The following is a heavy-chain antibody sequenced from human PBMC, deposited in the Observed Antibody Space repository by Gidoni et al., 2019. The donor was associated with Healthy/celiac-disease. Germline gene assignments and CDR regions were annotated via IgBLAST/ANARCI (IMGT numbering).Heavy chain of an antibody. V-gene: IGHV1-2*02. CDR3: ANMREYYYDSSGYYNWFDP. D-gene: IGHD3-22*01. J-gene: IGHJ5*02. Sequence: QVQLVQSGAEVKKPGASVKVSCKASGYTFTGSYMHWVRQAPGQGLEWMGWINPNSGGTNYAQKFQGRVTMTRDTSISTAYMELSRLRSDDTAVYYCANMREYYYDSSGYYNWFDPWGQGTLVTVSS. CDR1: GYTFTGSY. CDR2: INPNSGGT.